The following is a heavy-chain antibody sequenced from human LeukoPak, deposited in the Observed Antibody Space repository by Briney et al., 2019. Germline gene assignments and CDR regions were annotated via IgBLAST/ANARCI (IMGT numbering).Heavy chain of an antibody. Sequence: PSETLSLTCTVSGDSVNSDYWSWIRQPAGKGLEWIGYIYYSGFTNYNPSLKSRVTMSVATSLDQFSLRLSSVTAADTAVYYCARLRSSIVGAATVYYFDNWGQGTLVTVSS. CDR3: ARLRSSIVGAATVYYFDN. V-gene: IGHV4-59*08. D-gene: IGHD1-26*01. CDR1: GDSVNSDY. J-gene: IGHJ4*02. CDR2: IYYSGFT.